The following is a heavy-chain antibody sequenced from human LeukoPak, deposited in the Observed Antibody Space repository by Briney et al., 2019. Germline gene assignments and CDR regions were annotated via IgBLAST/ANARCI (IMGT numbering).Heavy chain of an antibody. J-gene: IGHJ4*02. CDR3: ARDIAARYFDY. V-gene: IGHV3-74*01. CDR1: GFTFSNHW. Sequence: GGSLRLSCAASGFTFSNHWMHWVRQAPGKGLMWVSRINRDGSRTDYADSVKGRFTISRDNSKNTLYLQMNSLRAEDTAVYYCARDIAARYFDYWGQGTLVTVSS. CDR2: INRDGSRT. D-gene: IGHD6-6*01.